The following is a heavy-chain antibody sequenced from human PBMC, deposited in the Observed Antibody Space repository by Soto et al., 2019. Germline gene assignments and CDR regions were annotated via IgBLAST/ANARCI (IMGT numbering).Heavy chain of an antibody. Sequence: SVKVSCKAFGGTFSKLIVSLVRQAPGQGLEWRGGIIPIFGTANYAQKFQGRVTNTADESTSTAYMELSSLRSEDTAVYYCAVHFTSIAARYWFDPSGQGTLVTDSS. CDR2: IIPIFGTA. V-gene: IGHV1-69*13. J-gene: IGHJ5*02. CDR3: AVHFTSIAARYWFDP. CDR1: GGTFSKLI. D-gene: IGHD6-6*01.